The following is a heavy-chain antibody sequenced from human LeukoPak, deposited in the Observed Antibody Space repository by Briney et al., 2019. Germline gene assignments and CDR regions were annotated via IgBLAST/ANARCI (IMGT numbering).Heavy chain of an antibody. J-gene: IGHJ4*02. CDR3: AKIALPMVRDDY. V-gene: IGHV3-7*01. Sequence: GGSLRLSCVASGFTFDNYWMSWVRQAPGKGLEWVANINQDGSAKYYVDSVKGRFTFSRDNAMNSLFLQMNSLRAEDTAVYYCAKIALPMVRDDYWGQGTLVTVSS. CDR2: INQDGSAK. CDR1: GFTFDNYW. D-gene: IGHD3-10*01.